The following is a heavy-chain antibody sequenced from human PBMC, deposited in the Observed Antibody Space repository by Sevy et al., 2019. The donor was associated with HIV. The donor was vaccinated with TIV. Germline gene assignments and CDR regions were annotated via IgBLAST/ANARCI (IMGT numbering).Heavy chain of an antibody. Sequence: GGSLRLSCAASGFNIESYWMNWVRQAPGKPLEWVANIKEDDTVKYYVDSVQGRFTIFRDNGRNLVYLVMNNPRVEDTALYYCVRAIQSEGSFWGQGTLVTVSS. CDR1: GFNIESYW. D-gene: IGHD2-2*02. CDR3: VRAIQSEGSF. V-gene: IGHV3-7*04. CDR2: IKEDDTVK. J-gene: IGHJ4*02.